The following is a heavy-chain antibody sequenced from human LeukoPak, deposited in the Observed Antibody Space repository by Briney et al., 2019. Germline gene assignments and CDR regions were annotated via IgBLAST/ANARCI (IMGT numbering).Heavy chain of an antibody. J-gene: IGHJ4*02. Sequence: PSETLSLTCTASGDSINSGGYYWSWLRQPPGKGLEWIGYIYYSGDTYYNPSLPSLKSRVTISVDRSRNQFSLKLNSVTAADTAVYYCAREKYDTSPDYWGQGTLVTVSS. D-gene: IGHD2/OR15-2a*01. CDR1: GDSINSGGYY. V-gene: IGHV4-30-2*01. CDR2: IYYSGDT. CDR3: AREKYDTSPDY.